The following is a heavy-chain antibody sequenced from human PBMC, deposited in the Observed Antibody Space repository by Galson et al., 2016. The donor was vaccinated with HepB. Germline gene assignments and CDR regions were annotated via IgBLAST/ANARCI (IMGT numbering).Heavy chain of an antibody. V-gene: IGHV3-23*01. D-gene: IGHD3-9*01. J-gene: IGHJ6*02. CDR1: AFGFSSYA. CDR3: GKHPETTFDILTEYDGDV. Sequence: SLRLSCAASAFGFSSYAMAWVRQAPGKGLEWVSGISRDGGRTYYADSVKGRFTIFRDNSEKTLHLQLKSLRAEDTANYYCGKHPETTFDILTEYDGDVWGQGTTVYVSS. CDR2: ISRDGGRT.